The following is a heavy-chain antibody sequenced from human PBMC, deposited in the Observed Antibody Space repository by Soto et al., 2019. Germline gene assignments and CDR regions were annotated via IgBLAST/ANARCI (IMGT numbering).Heavy chain of an antibody. D-gene: IGHD6-6*01. Sequence: ETLSLTCAVYGGSFSGYYWSWIRQPPGKGLEWIGEINHSGSTNYNPSLKSRVTISVDTSKNQFSLKLSSVTAADTAVYYCARRVAARPRSWFDPWGQGTLVTVSS. CDR3: ARRVAARPRSWFDP. CDR2: INHSGST. V-gene: IGHV4-34*01. J-gene: IGHJ5*02. CDR1: GGSFSGYY.